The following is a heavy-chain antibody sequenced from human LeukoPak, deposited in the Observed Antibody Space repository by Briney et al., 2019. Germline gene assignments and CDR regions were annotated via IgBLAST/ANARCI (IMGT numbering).Heavy chain of an antibody. J-gene: IGHJ4*02. CDR3: ARGGVPSSSSNYFDY. V-gene: IGHV3-21*01. CDR1: GFTFSSYS. D-gene: IGHD6-6*01. Sequence: GGSLRLSCAASGFTFSSYSMNWVRQAPGKGLEWVSSISSSSIYIYYADSVKGRFTISRDNAKNSLYLQMNSLRAEDTAVYYCARGGVPSSSSNYFDYWGQGTLVTVSS. CDR2: ISSSSIYI.